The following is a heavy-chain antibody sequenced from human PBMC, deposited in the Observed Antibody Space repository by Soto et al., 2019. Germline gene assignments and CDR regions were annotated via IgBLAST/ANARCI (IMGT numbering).Heavy chain of an antibody. CDR1: GFTFSAYG. CDR3: AREHGRTFRAIFDS. V-gene: IGHV3-33*01. CDR2: IWYDGSNK. Sequence: QVQLVESGGGVVQPGSSLRLSCAASGFTFSAYGIHWVRQAPGKGLEWVAIIWYDGSNKYYGDSVKGRFTISRDNSKNTVYLQINSLRAEDTAVYYCAREHGRTFRAIFDSWGQGILVTVSS. D-gene: IGHD1-1*01. J-gene: IGHJ4*02.